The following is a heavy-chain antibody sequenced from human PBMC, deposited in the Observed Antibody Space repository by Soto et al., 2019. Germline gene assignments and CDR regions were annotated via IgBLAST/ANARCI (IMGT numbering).Heavy chain of an antibody. CDR1: GYTFTSYG. CDR2: ISAYKGNT. V-gene: IGHV1-18*01. CDR3: ARDGGASPPYNWFDP. D-gene: IGHD3-16*01. J-gene: IGHJ5*02. Sequence: ASVKVSCKASGYTFTSYGISWVRQAPGQGLEWMGWISAYKGNTNYAQKLQGIVTMTTDTSTSTAYMELRSLRSDDTAVYYCARDGGASPPYNWFDPWGQGTLVTVSS.